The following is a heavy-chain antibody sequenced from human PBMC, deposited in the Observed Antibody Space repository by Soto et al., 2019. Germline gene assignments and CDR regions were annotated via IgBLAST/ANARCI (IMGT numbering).Heavy chain of an antibody. CDR1: GYTFTSYD. CDR3: AIGFSPQVRGGYDY. J-gene: IGHJ4*02. V-gene: IGHV1-8*01. Sequence: QVQLVQSGAEVKKPGASVKVSCQASGYTFTSYDINWVRQATGQGLEWMGWMNPNNTNPGYAQKFQGRLTMTRNSAIGTAYMALSSLTSVDPAVYYCAIGFSPQVRGGYDYRGQGTLVTVSS. CDR2: MNPNNTNP. D-gene: IGHD3-10*01.